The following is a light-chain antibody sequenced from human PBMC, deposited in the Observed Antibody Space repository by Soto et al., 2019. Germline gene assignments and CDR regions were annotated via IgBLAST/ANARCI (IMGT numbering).Light chain of an antibody. Sequence: QLVRTQPPSVSGAPGQRVTISCTGSSSNIGAGYDVHWYQQLPGTAPKLLIYGNSNRPSGVPDRFSGSKSGTSASLAITGLQAEDEADYYCQSYDSSLSGSVFGGGTKVTVL. CDR1: SSNIGAGYD. V-gene: IGLV1-40*01. CDR2: GNS. J-gene: IGLJ3*02. CDR3: QSYDSSLSGSV.